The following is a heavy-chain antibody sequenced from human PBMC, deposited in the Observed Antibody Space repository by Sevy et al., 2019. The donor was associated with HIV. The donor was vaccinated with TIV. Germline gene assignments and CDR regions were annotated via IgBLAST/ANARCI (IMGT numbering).Heavy chain of an antibody. J-gene: IGHJ6*02. CDR1: DGSITSRNHF. CDR3: AREDYDIMTGTLYGMDV. V-gene: IGHV4-31*03. D-gene: IGHD3-9*01. Sequence: SETLSLTCTVSDGSITSRNHFWSWVRQHPVKGLEWIGSISYSGTTDYNPSLKSRLTISVDTSKNLFSLKVKSVTAADTGGDFCAREDYDIMTGTLYGMDVWGQGTTVTVSS. CDR2: ISYSGTT.